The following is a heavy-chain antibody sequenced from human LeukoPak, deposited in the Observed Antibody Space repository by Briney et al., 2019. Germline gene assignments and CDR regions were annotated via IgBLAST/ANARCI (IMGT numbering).Heavy chain of an antibody. V-gene: IGHV3-66*01. D-gene: IGHD6-13*01. CDR1: GFTVSNSY. J-gene: IGHJ4*02. CDR3: ARDGWSSSWFGY. CDR2: IHSGGTT. Sequence: PGGSLRLSCAASGFTVSNSYMSWVRQAPGKGLEWVSVIHSGGTTYYADSVKGRFTISRDNSKNTLYLQMNSLRAEDTGVYYCARDGWSSSWFGYWGQGARVTVSS.